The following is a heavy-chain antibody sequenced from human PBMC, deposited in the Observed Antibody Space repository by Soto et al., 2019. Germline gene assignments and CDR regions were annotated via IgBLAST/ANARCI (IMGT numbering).Heavy chain of an antibody. Sequence: EVQLVESGGGLVQPGGSLRLSCAASGFTFSSYSMNWVRQAPGKGLEWVSYISSSSSTIYYADSVKGRFTISRDNAKNSLYLKMNSLRAGDPAVYYCARDLRFFDPWDSWGQGTLVTVSS. J-gene: IGHJ4*02. V-gene: IGHV3-48*01. CDR3: ARDLRFFDPWDS. CDR1: GFTFSSYS. CDR2: ISSSSSTI. D-gene: IGHD3-9*01.